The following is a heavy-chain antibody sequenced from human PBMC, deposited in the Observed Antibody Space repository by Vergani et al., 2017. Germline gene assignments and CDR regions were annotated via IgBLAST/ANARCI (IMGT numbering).Heavy chain of an antibody. J-gene: IGHJ5*02. Sequence: EVQLVESGGGLAQPGGSLRLSCAASGFTFSSYWMHWVRQAPGKGLVWVSRINSDGSTTSYADSVKGRFTISRDNAKNTLYLQMNSLRAEDTALYYCAKDLGTSSGGGWLDPWGQGTLVTVSS. CDR2: INSDGSTT. CDR3: AKDLGTSSGGGWLDP. D-gene: IGHD6-6*01. CDR1: GFTFSSYW. V-gene: IGHV3-74*01.